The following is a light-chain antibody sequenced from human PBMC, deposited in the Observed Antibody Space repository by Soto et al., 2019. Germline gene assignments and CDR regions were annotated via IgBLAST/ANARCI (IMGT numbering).Light chain of an antibody. Sequence: QSALTQPASVSGSPGQSITISCTGTSSDVGAYNFVSWFQQLPGKAPKLVISDVSNRPSGVSDRFSGSKSGNTASLTISGLQTEDEADYYCSSYTSSNALVFGGGTKVTVL. CDR2: DVS. J-gene: IGLJ2*01. V-gene: IGLV2-14*01. CDR3: SSYTSSNALV. CDR1: SSDVGAYNF.